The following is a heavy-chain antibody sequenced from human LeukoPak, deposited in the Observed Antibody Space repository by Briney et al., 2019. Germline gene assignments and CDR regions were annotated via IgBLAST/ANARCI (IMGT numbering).Heavy chain of an antibody. CDR3: ARLRSRYSSGNDY. J-gene: IGHJ4*02. V-gene: IGHV4-34*01. CDR1: GGSFSGYY. CDR2: INHSGST. D-gene: IGHD6-19*01. Sequence: SETLSLTCAVYGGSFSGYYWSWIRQPPGKGLEWIGEINHSGSTNYNPSLKSRVTISVDTSKNQFSLKLSSVTAADTAVYYCARLRSRYSSGNDYWGQGTLVTVSS.